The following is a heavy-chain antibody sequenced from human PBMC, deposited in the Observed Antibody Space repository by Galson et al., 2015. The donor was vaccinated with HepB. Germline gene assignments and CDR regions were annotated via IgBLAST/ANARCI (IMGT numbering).Heavy chain of an antibody. CDR1: GYTFTSYG. CDR3: ARGEDYGVGVGWFDP. D-gene: IGHD4-17*01. Sequence: SVKVSCKASGYTFTSYGISWVRQAPGQGLEWMGWISAYNGNTNYAQKLQGRVTMTTDTSTSTAYMELRSLRSDDTAVYYCARGEDYGVGVGWFDPWGQGTLVTVSS. CDR2: ISAYNGNT. J-gene: IGHJ5*02. V-gene: IGHV1-18*01.